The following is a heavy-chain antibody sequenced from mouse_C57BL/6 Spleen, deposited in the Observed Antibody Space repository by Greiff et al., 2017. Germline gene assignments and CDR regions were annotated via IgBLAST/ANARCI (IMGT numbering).Heavy chain of an antibody. Sequence: EVKLVESGGGLVKPGGSLKLSCAASGFTFSSYSMPWVRQTPEKSLAWVATISDGGSNTYYPDNVKGRFTISRDNAKNTLYLQMSNLKSEATDMYYCGRDDYGAIDYWGQGTLVTVSA. CDR2: ISDGGSNT. J-gene: IGHJ4*01. CDR1: GFTFSSYS. V-gene: IGHV5-4*01. CDR3: GRDDYGAIDY.